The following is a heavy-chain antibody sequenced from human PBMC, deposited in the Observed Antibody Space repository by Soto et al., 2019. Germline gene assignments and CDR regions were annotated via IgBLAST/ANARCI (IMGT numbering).Heavy chain of an antibody. Sequence: WASVKVSCKASGGTFSSYAISWVRQAPGQGLEWMGGIIPIFGTANYAQKFQGRVTITADESTSTAYMELSSLRSEDTAVYYCARRAYGGPFDYWGQGTLVPVSS. J-gene: IGHJ4*02. CDR2: IIPIFGTA. V-gene: IGHV1-69*13. CDR3: ARRAYGGPFDY. CDR1: GGTFSSYA. D-gene: IGHD5-12*01.